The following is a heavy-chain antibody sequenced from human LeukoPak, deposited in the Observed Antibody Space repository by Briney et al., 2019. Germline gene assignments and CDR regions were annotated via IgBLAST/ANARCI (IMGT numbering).Heavy chain of an antibody. CDR3: ARLGYSYGYDWFDP. Sequence: VASVKVSCKASGYTFTGYYMHWVRQAPGQGLEWMGRINPNSGGSNYAQKFQGRVTMTRDTSISTAYMELSRLRSDDTAVYYCARLGYSYGYDWFDPWGQGTLVTVSS. D-gene: IGHD5-18*01. J-gene: IGHJ5*02. V-gene: IGHV1-2*06. CDR2: INPNSGGS. CDR1: GYTFTGYY.